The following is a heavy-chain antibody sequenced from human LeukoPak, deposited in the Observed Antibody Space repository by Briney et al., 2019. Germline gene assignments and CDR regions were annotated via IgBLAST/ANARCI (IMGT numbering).Heavy chain of an antibody. V-gene: IGHV1-2*02. CDR3: ARDHNWGPDY. D-gene: IGHD7-27*01. CDR1: GFTFTVHF. J-gene: IGHJ4*02. Sequence: ASVRVSCKDSGFTFTVHFMHWVRQAPGQGGERMGWINAKNGGTHYAQNFQGRVTMTRDTAISTVYMELSRLKSDDTAFYYCARDHNWGPDYWGQGTLVTVSS. CDR2: INAKNGGT.